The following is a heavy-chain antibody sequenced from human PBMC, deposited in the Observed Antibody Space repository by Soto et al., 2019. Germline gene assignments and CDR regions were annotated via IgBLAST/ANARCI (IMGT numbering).Heavy chain of an antibody. CDR3: ARKTSSSHAYYYHYGMDV. J-gene: IGHJ6*02. CDR1: GYSFTSYW. D-gene: IGHD6-13*01. Sequence: PGESLKISCKGSGYSFTSYWIGWVRQMPGKGLEWMGIIYPGDSDTRYSPSFQGQVTISADKSISTAYLQWSSLKASDTAMYYCARKTSSSHAYYYHYGMDVWGQGTTVTVAS. V-gene: IGHV5-51*01. CDR2: IYPGDSDT.